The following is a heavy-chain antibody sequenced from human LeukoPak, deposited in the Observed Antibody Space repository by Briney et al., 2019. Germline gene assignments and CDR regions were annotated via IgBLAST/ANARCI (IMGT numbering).Heavy chain of an antibody. V-gene: IGHV3-21*01. CDR2: ISSSSYI. D-gene: IGHD2-2*01. CDR3: ARVPLRYCSSTSCYANDY. CDR1: GFTFSSYS. J-gene: IGHJ4*02. Sequence: GGSLRLSCAASGFTFSSYSMNWVRQAPGKGLEWVSSISSSSYIYYADSVKGRFTISRDNAKNSLYLQMNSLRAEVTAVYYCARVPLRYCSSTSCYANDYWGQGTLVTVSS.